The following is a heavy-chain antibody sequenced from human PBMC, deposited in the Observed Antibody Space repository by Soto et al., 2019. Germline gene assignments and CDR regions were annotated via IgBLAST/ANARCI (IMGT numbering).Heavy chain of an antibody. Sequence: SETLSLTCAVYGGSFSGYYWSWIRQPPGKGLEWIGEINHSGSTNYNPSLKSRVTISVDTSKNQFSLKLSSVTAADTAVYYCARGPISYYYDSSGYYRTLGYIDYWGQGTLVTVSS. V-gene: IGHV4-34*01. CDR1: GGSFSGYY. CDR2: INHSGST. D-gene: IGHD3-22*01. J-gene: IGHJ4*02. CDR3: ARGPISYYYDSSGYYRTLGYIDY.